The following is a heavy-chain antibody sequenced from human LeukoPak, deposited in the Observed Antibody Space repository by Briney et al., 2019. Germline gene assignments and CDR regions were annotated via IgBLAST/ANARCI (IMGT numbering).Heavy chain of an antibody. V-gene: IGHV3-11*03. J-gene: IGHJ4*02. CDR2: ISSSSSYT. CDR1: GIPFSDFY. Sequence: PGGSLRLSCVVSGIPFSDFYMNWIRQAPGKGLEWISYISSSSSYTDYAESMKGRFTISRDNAKSALYLQMNDLRVDDTALYYCAAGTAADYWGQGTLVLVSS. CDR3: AAGTAADY. D-gene: IGHD6-13*01.